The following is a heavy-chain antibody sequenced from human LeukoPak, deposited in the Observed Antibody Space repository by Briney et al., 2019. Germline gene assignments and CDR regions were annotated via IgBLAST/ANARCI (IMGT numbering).Heavy chain of an antibody. D-gene: IGHD3-22*01. J-gene: IGHJ4*02. CDR3: EKDQSGSSGYSDY. Sequence: ASVKVCCKAAGSIFTGYYMHWVRQAPGQGLEWMGWINPNSGGTNYAQKVQGRVTMTRDTSISTAYMELSRLRSDDTAVYYCEKDQSGSSGYSDYSGQGSLVTVSS. CDR1: GSIFTGYY. CDR2: INPNSGGT. V-gene: IGHV1-2*02.